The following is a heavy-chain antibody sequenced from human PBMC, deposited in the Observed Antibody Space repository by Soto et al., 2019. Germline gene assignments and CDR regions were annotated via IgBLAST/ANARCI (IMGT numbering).Heavy chain of an antibody. D-gene: IGHD3-22*01. V-gene: IGHV3-21*01. CDR2: ISSSSSYI. CDR1: GFTFSSYS. J-gene: IGHJ4*02. CDR3: ARDNPPSSGYYFDY. Sequence: LRLSCAASGFTFSSYSMNWVRQAPGKGLEWVSSISSSSSYIYYADSVKGRFTISRDNAKNSLYLQMNSLRAEDTAVYYCARDNPPSSGYYFDYWGQGTLVTVSS.